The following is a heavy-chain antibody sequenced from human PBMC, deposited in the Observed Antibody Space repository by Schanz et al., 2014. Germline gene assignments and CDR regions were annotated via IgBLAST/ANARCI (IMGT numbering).Heavy chain of an antibody. V-gene: IGHV1-8*01. CDR3: ARGRTFDY. J-gene: IGHJ4*02. Sequence: QVQLVQSGAEVKKPGASVKVSCKASGYTFTSYDINWVRQAPGQGLEWLGWMNPNSGNPGFAQKFRGRVTMTRNTTKSTAYIELHILTSEYTAVYYCARGRTFDYWGQGTLVTVSS. CDR1: GYTFTSYD. CDR2: MNPNSGNP.